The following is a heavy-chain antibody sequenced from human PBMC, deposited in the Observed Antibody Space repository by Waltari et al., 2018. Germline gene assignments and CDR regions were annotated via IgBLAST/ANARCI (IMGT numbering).Heavy chain of an antibody. V-gene: IGHV4-38-2*01. Sequence: QVQLQESGPGLVKPSETLSLTCAVSGYSISSGYYWGWIRQPPGKGLEWIGSIYHSGSTYYTPSLKSRVTISVDTSKNQFSLKLSSVTAADTAVYYCASVASEWLVSYYYYYMDVWGKGTTVTVSS. J-gene: IGHJ6*03. CDR2: IYHSGST. D-gene: IGHD6-19*01. CDR3: ASVASEWLVSYYYYYMDV. CDR1: GYSISSGYY.